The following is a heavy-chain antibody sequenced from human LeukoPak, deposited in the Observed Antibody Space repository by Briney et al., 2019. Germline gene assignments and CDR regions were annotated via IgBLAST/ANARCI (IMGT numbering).Heavy chain of an antibody. CDR3: ARDNVLLWFGGATGYYYMDV. D-gene: IGHD3-10*01. V-gene: IGHV4-4*07. J-gene: IGHJ6*03. CDR1: GGSISSYY. Sequence: SETLSLTCTVSGGSISSYYWSWIRRPAGKGLEWIGRIYTSGSTNYNPSLKSRVTMSVDTSKNQFSLKLSSVTAADTAVYYCARDNVLLWFGGATGYYYMDVWGKGTTVTISS. CDR2: IYTSGST.